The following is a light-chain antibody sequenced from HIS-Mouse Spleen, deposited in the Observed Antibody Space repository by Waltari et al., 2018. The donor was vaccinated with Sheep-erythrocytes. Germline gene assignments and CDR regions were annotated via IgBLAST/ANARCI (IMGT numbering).Light chain of an antibody. CDR2: EDS. CDR1: ALPTKY. J-gene: IGLJ3*02. V-gene: IGLV3-10*01. Sequence: SYELTQPPSVSVSPGQTARTTCSGDALPTKYAYWYQQKSGQAPVLVIYEDSKRPSGIPERFSGSSSGTMATLTISGAQVEDDADYYCYSTDSSGNHWVFGGGTKLTVL. CDR3: YSTDSSGNHWV.